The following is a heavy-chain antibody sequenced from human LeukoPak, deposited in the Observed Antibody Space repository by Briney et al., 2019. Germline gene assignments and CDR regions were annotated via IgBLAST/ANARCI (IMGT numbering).Heavy chain of an antibody. CDR3: STSRFCSSTSCLFPFDN. D-gene: IGHD2-2*01. CDR2: ISSSSSYI. J-gene: IGHJ4*02. V-gene: IGHV3-21*01. Sequence: PGGSLRLSCAASGFTFSSYNMNWVRQAPGKGLEWVSSISSSSSYIYYADSLKGRFTISRDNAKNSLYLQINSLRAEDTAVYYCSTSRFCSSTSCLFPFDNWGQGTPVTVSS. CDR1: GFTFSSYN.